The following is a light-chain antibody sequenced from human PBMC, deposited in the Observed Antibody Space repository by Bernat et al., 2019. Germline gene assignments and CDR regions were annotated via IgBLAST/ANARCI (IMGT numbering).Light chain of an antibody. CDR1: QSISSW. J-gene: IGKJ1*01. V-gene: IGKV1-5*03. Sequence: DIQMTQSPSTLSASVGDRVTITCRASQSISSWLAWYQQKPGKAPKLLIYEASSLKSGVPSRFSGSGSGTEFTLTISSLQPDDFATYNCQQYKSYPWTFGQGTKVEIE. CDR3: QQYKSYPWT. CDR2: EAS.